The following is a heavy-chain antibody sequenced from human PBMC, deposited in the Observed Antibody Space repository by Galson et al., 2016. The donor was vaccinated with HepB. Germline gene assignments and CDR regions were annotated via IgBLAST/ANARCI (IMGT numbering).Heavy chain of an antibody. Sequence: SLRLSCAASGFTFSSYTMNWVRQAPGKGLEWISSISSSSRSIYYADSVKGRITVSRDNAKNSLFLQMNTLRAEDTAVYYCASPRGRLVMPPDYWGQGTLVTVSS. CDR1: GFTFSSYT. D-gene: IGHD6-6*01. V-gene: IGHV3-21*01. CDR3: ASPRGRLVMPPDY. J-gene: IGHJ4*02. CDR2: ISSSSRSI.